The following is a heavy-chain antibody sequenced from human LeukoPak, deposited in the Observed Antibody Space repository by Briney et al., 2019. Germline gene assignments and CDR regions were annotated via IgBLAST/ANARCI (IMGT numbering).Heavy chain of an antibody. D-gene: IGHD5-24*01. CDR3: VKGARDGYKHDY. CDR2: ISSDGGST. J-gene: IGHJ4*02. CDR1: GLTFSSYA. Sequence: PGGSLRLSCSASGLTFSSYAMHWVRQAPGMGLEYVSAISSDGGSTYYADSVKGRFTISRDNSKNTLYLQMSSLRAEDTAVHYCVKGARDGYKHDYWGQGTLVTVSS. V-gene: IGHV3-64D*09.